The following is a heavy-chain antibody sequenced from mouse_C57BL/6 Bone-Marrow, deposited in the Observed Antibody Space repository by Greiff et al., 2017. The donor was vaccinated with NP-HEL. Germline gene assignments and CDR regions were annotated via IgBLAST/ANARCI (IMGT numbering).Heavy chain of an antibody. Sequence: VQLQQSGAELVRPGASVKLSCTASGFNIKDDYMHWVKQRPEQGLEWIGWIDPENGDTEYASKFQGKATITADTSSNTAYLQLSSLTSEDTAVYYCTTSRDLPLFAYWGQGTLVTVSA. J-gene: IGHJ3*01. CDR2: IDPENGDT. CDR3: TTSRDLPLFAY. CDR1: GFNIKDDY. V-gene: IGHV14-4*01. D-gene: IGHD5-5*01.